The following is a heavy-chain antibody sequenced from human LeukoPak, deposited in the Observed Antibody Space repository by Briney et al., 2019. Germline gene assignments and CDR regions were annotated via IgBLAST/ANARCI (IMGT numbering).Heavy chain of an antibody. J-gene: IGHJ4*02. D-gene: IGHD3-10*01. Sequence: GGSLRLSCAASGFTFSSYAMSWVRQAPGKGLEWVSAISGSGGSTYYADSVKGRFTISRDNSKNTLYLQMNSLRPEDTAVYYCAKGDPYGSGSYPVDYWGQGTLVTVSS. CDR1: GFTFSSYA. V-gene: IGHV3-23*01. CDR2: ISGSGGST. CDR3: AKGDPYGSGSYPVDY.